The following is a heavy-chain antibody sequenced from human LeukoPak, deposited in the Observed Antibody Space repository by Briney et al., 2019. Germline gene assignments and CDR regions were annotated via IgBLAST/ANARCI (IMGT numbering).Heavy chain of an antibody. CDR3: ARGLFRSSGYFPFGY. CDR2: MNPNSGNT. Sequence: ASVKVSCKASGYTFTSYDINWVRQATGQGLEWMGWMNPNSGNTGYAQKFQGRVTMTRNTSISTAYMELSSLRSEDTAVYYYARGLFRSSGYFPFGYWGQGTLVTVSS. V-gene: IGHV1-8*01. J-gene: IGHJ4*02. D-gene: IGHD3-22*01. CDR1: GYTFTSYD.